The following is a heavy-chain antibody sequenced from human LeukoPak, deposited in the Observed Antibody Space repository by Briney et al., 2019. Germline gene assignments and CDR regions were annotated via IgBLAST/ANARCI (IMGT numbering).Heavy chain of an antibody. V-gene: IGHV1-18*01. CDR3: ARDEWELPRAFDI. CDR2: ISAYNGNT. J-gene: IGHJ3*02. D-gene: IGHD1-26*01. CDR1: GYTFTSYG. Sequence: AASVKVSFKASGYTFTSYGISWVRQAPGQGLEWMGWISAYNGNTNYAQKLQGRVTMTTDTSTSTAYMELRSLRSDDTAVYYCARDEWELPRAFDIWGQGTMVTVSS.